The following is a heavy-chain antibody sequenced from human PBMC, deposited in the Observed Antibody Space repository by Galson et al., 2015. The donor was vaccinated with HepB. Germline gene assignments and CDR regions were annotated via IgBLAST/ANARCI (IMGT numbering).Heavy chain of an antibody. D-gene: IGHD2-21*01. J-gene: IGHJ4*02. CDR2: VFYGGNI. Sequence: SETLSLTCTVSGVSVSSGVYPWAWIRQSPEKGLEWIGTVFYGGNIHYSASLRSRVTVSVDTSKNQISLKLSSVTAADTAVYYCARPTFQSAYFDLWGQGTLVTVSS. CDR1: GVSVSSGVYP. CDR3: ARPTFQSAYFDL. V-gene: IGHV4-39*01.